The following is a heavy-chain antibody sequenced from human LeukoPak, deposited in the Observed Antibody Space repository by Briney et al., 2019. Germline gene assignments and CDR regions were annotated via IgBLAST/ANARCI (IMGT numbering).Heavy chain of an antibody. CDR3: ARDHNSESYYYYYYMDV. J-gene: IGHJ6*03. CDR1: GGSITDNY. D-gene: IGHD1-26*01. V-gene: IGHV4-59*01. CDR2: IYYSGNT. Sequence: SETLSLTCSVSGGSITDNYWTWIRQPPGKGLEWIGYIYYSGNTNYNPALKSRATISIATSKTQFSLKLTSVTAADTAVYYCARDHNSESYYYYYYMDVWGKGTTVTVSS.